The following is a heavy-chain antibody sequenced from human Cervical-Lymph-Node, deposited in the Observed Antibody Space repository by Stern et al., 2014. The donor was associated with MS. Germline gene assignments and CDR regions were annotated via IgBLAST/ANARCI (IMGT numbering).Heavy chain of an antibody. D-gene: IGHD2-8*02. CDR2: ISSSGSTG. Sequence: VQLGESGGGLVKPGGSLRLSCAASGFTFGADFMTVIRQAPGKGLEWVSYISSSGSTGHYADSVKGRFTISRDNANNSLYLQMNSLRAEDTAVYYCASEKCTSASCFLSWGQGALVTVSS. CDR1: GFTFGADF. J-gene: IGHJ4*02. V-gene: IGHV3-11*01. CDR3: ASEKCTSASCFLS.